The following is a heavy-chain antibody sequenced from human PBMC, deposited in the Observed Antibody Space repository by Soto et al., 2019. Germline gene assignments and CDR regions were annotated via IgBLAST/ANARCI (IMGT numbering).Heavy chain of an antibody. D-gene: IGHD2-8*01. Sequence: QGHLVQSEAEVKKSGASVKVSCKASGNTFTRYGISWVRQAPGQGLEWMGWISGYNGDTNYAQKFQGRVSMTIDTSTTTAYMELRSLTSDDTAVYYCAKNGQPPYYYYGLDVWGQGTKVTVSS. CDR3: AKNGQPPYYYYGLDV. V-gene: IGHV1-18*01. CDR1: GNTFTRYG. CDR2: ISGYNGDT. J-gene: IGHJ6*02.